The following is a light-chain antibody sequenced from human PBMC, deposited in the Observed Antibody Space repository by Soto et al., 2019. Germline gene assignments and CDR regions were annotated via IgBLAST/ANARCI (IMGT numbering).Light chain of an antibody. J-gene: IGLJ1*01. Sequence: QSALTQPPSASGSPGQSVAISCTGTSSDVGGYNYVSWYQQHPGKAPKLMIYEVNKRPSGVPDRFSGSKSGNTASLTVSGLQAEDEADYYCTSLTRTTTVVFGTGTKLTVL. V-gene: IGLV2-8*01. CDR1: SSDVGGYNY. CDR3: TSLTRTTTVV. CDR2: EVN.